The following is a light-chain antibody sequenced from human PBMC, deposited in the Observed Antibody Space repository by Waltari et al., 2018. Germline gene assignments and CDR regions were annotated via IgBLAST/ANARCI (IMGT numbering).Light chain of an antibody. CDR1: SPNIGNNA. J-gene: IGLJ3*02. V-gene: IGLV1-36*01. CDR2: YDD. CDR3: AAWDDRLNGPV. Sequence: QSVLTQPPSVSGAPRQRVTISCSGSSPNIGNNAVNWYQHLPGKTPKLLIYYDDLLHSVFSERCSAYKSGTSASLAISVLQSEDEADYYRAAWDDRLNGPVFGGGTKLTVL.